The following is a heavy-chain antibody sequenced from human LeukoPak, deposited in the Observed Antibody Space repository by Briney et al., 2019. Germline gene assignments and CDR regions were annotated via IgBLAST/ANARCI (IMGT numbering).Heavy chain of an antibody. CDR2: ISSSSSYI. Sequence: GGSLRLSCAASGFIFRDYYMSWIRQAPGKGLEWVSSISSSSSYIYYADSVKGRFTISRDNAKNSLYLQMNSLRAEDTAVYYCARDQPSAGTGYWGQGTLVTVSS. D-gene: IGHD6-13*01. J-gene: IGHJ4*02. CDR1: GFIFRDYY. CDR3: ARDQPSAGTGY. V-gene: IGHV3-11*06.